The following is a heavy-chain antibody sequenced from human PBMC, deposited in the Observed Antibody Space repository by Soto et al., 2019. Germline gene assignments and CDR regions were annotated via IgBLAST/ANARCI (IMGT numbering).Heavy chain of an antibody. J-gene: IGHJ4*02. CDR1: CA. CDR3: ATVIAGNVN. D-gene: IGHD6-13*01. V-gene: IGHV1-3*01. Sequence: CARRSVCQAPGQRLEWMGWINAGTGDTKYSQKFQGRVTITRDTSASTAYLELSSLRSEVTAVYYRATVIAGNVNWGQGTFVSVSS. CDR2: INAGTGDT.